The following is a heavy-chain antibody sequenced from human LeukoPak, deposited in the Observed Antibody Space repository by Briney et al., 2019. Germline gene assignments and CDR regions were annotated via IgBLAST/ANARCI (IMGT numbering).Heavy chain of an antibody. V-gene: IGHV1-3*01. CDR2: INAGNGNT. D-gene: IGHD3-22*01. CDR3: ARAGADSSVSPSLGPRN. CDR1: GYTFTSYA. J-gene: IGHJ4*02. Sequence: ASVKVSCKASGYTFTSYAMHWVRQAPGQRLEWMGWINAGNGNTKYSQKFQGRVTITRDTSASTAYMELSSLRSEDTAVYYCARAGADSSVSPSLGPRNWGQGPLVTVSS.